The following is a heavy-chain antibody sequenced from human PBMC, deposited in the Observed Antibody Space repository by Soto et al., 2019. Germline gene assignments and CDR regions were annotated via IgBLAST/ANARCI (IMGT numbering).Heavy chain of an antibody. CDR2: ISPGSRYP. CDR3: VRGGGGGLFDP. D-gene: IGHD2-15*01. Sequence: PGGSLRLSCAGSGFTFGDSYMSWIRQAPGKGLEWLSYISPGSRYPAYADSVKGRFTISRDNAKSSLYLQMMSLTAEDTAIYYCVRGGGGGLFDPWGQGTMVTVSS. J-gene: IGHJ5*02. V-gene: IGHV3-11*06. CDR1: GFTFGDSY.